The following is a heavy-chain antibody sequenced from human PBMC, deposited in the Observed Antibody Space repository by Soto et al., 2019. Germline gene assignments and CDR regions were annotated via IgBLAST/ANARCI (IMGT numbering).Heavy chain of an antibody. CDR2: ISSSGSTI. V-gene: IGHV3-11*01. D-gene: IGHD7-27*01. CDR1: GFTFSDYY. J-gene: IGHJ3*02. Sequence: GGSLRLSCAASGFTFSDYYMSWIRQAPGKGLEWVSYISSSGSTIYYADSVKGRFTISRDNAKNSLYLQMNSLRAEDAAVYYCARDFSELGIVGAFDIWGQGTMVTVSS. CDR3: ARDFSELGIVGAFDI.